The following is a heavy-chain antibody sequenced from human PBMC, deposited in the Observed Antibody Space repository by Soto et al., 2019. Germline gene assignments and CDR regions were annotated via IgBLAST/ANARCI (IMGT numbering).Heavy chain of an antibody. J-gene: IGHJ4*02. CDR1: GFTFNNYW. CDR2: IKYDATST. Sequence: EVQLVESGGGLFQPGGSLRLSCAASGFTFNNYWIHWVRQAPGKGLVWVSRIKYDATSTNYADSVKGRFSISRDNAKNTVYLQMSSLRGDDTAFYYFARGAFGSYYFDYWGQGTLVTVSS. D-gene: IGHD3-3*01. V-gene: IGHV3-74*01. CDR3: ARGAFGSYYFDY.